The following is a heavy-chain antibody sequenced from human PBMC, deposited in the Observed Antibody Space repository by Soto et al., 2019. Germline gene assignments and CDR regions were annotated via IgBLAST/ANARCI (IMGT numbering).Heavy chain of an antibody. Sequence: QVQLVQSGAEVKKPGASVKVSCKASGYTFTSYGISWVRQAPGQGLEWMGWISAYNGNTNYAQKLQGRVTMTTDTSTSKAYMELRSLRSDDTAVYYCARTYCSSTSCQGANYYYGMDVWGQGTTVTVSS. D-gene: IGHD2-2*01. J-gene: IGHJ6*02. CDR1: GYTFTSYG. CDR2: ISAYNGNT. V-gene: IGHV1-18*01. CDR3: ARTYCSSTSCQGANYYYGMDV.